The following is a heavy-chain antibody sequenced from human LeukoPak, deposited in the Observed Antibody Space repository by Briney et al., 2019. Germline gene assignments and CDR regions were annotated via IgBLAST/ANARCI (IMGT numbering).Heavy chain of an antibody. CDR2: SYYTGST. V-gene: IGHV4-59*01. J-gene: IGHJ4*02. Sequence: PSDPLSLTCPVSGVSISSYYWSWIRQPPGKGLEWIGYSYYTGSTYYNPSLKSRVTISVDTSKDQFSLKMSSVTAADTAVFYCARGSSSWTFEYWGQGTLVTVSS. CDR1: GVSISSYY. D-gene: IGHD6-13*01. CDR3: ARGSSSWTFEY.